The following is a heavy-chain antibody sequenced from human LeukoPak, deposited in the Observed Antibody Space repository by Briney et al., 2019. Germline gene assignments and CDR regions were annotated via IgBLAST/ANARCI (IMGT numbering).Heavy chain of an antibody. CDR1: GFTFSSYG. J-gene: IGHJ6*03. CDR2: ISGSGGST. CDR3: AKGGRTTPHYYYMDF. D-gene: IGHD1-1*01. V-gene: IGHV3-23*01. Sequence: SGGSLRLSCAASGFTFSSYGMSWVRQSPGKGLGWVSSISGSGGSTYYADSAKGRFTISRDNSKNMLYLQMNSLRVEDTAVYYCAKGGRTTPHYYYMDFWGKGTTVTVSS.